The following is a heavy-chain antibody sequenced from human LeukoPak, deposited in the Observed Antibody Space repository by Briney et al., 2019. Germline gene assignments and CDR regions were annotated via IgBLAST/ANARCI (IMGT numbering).Heavy chain of an antibody. CDR1: GSSITSVSHY. D-gene: IGHD3-16*01. CDR3: ARRWGNIVGVTYEY. J-gene: IGHJ4*02. Sequence: SETLSLTCTSSGSSITSVSHYWGWIRQPPGKGLEWIGDIYYTGSTYYSPSLSSRVTMSVHTSENQFSLRLNSVTAVGTAVYYCARRWGNIVGVTYEYWGQGTLVTVSS. CDR2: IYYTGST. V-gene: IGHV4-39*01.